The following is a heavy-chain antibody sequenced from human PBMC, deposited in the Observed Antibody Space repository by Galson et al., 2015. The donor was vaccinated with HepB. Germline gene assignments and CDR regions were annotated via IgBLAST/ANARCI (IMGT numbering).Heavy chain of an antibody. CDR3: AREGNAGDSSGYYFDY. CDR2: IYYSGST. V-gene: IGHV4-30-4*01. D-gene: IGHD3-22*01. CDR1: GGSISSGDYY. J-gene: IGHJ4*02. Sequence: CTVSGGSISSGDYYWSWIRQPPGKGLEWIGYIYYSGSTYYNPSLKSRVTISVDTSKNQFSLKLSSVTAADTAVYYCAREGNAGDSSGYYFDYWGQGTLVTVSS.